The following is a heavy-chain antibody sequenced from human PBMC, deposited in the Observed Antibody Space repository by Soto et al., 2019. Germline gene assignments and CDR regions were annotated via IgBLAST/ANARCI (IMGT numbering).Heavy chain of an antibody. CDR2: MNIDTGGT. J-gene: IGHJ4*02. Sequence: ASVKVSCKASGSGFTNYYIPWVRQAPGQGLEWMGRMNIDTGGTTFAQNFQGRVTLTRDTSISTAYMELSSVTSDDTAMYYCARDGNFASRGYSFAFDMWGQGTLVTVSS. D-gene: IGHD5-18*01. V-gene: IGHV1-2*06. CDR3: ARDGNFASRGYSFAFDM. CDR1: GSGFTNYY.